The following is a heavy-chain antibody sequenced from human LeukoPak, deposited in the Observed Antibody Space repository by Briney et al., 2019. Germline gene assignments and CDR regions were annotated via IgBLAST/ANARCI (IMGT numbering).Heavy chain of an antibody. CDR2: IYYSGTT. J-gene: IGHJ6*03. Sequence: SETLSLTCTVSGGSISSDYWSWIRQPPGKGLEWIGYIYYSGTTNYNPSLKSRVSISIDTSKNQFFLKLSSVTAADTAVYYCARAPDYCYNMEVWGKGTTVTVSS. CDR3: ARAPDYCYNMEV. CDR1: GGSISSDY. V-gene: IGHV4-59*01.